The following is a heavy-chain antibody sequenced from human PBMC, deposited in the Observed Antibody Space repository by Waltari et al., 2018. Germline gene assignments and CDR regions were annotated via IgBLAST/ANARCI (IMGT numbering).Heavy chain of an antibody. V-gene: IGHV3-23*01. CDR1: GFIFNHFG. D-gene: IGHD6-25*01. CDR2: IHGSGSDT. CDR3: AKNSRPGWAANFDY. Sequence: EVQLLESGGGLVQPGGSLRLSCEASGFIFNHFGMSWVRQAPGKGLEWVSGIHGSGSDTFYADSVKGRFTISRDNSKNTLYLQMDSLRGEDTAVYFCAKNSRPGWAANFDYWGQGVLVTVSS. J-gene: IGHJ4*02.